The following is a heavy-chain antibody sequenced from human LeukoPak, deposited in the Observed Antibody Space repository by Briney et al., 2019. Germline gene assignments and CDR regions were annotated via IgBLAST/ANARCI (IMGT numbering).Heavy chain of an antibody. Sequence: PGGSLRLSCAASGFTFSSYAMSWVRQAPGKGLEWVSAISGSGGSTYYADSVKGRFTISRDNSKNTLYLQMNSLRAEDTAVYYCAKDHEDYGDYKDAFDIWGQGTMVTVSS. CDR2: ISGSGGST. CDR3: AKDHEDYGDYKDAFDI. J-gene: IGHJ3*02. CDR1: GFTFSSYA. D-gene: IGHD4-17*01. V-gene: IGHV3-23*01.